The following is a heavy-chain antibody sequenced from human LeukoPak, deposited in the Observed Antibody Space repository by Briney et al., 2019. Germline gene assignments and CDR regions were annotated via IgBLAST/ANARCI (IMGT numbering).Heavy chain of an antibody. V-gene: IGHV3-15*05. Sequence: SGGSLRLSRSASGFTFTNAWMSWVRQAPGKGLEWVGRIKSKTDGGTTDYAAPVKGRFSISRDDSKNTLYLQMNSLRAEDTAVYYCARDFYTTYYSSPGDDFDFWGQGTLVSVSS. J-gene: IGHJ4*02. CDR1: GFTFTNAW. CDR2: IKSKTDGGTT. CDR3: ARDFYTTYYSSPGDDFDF. D-gene: IGHD3-10*01.